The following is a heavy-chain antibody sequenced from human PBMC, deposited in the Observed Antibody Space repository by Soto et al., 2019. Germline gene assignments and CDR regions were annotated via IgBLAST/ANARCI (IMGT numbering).Heavy chain of an antibody. Sequence: LSRRCGVPGASISTDDYSWVWIRQPPGQGLEWIATVHFRGKTYYNVSLKTRLTISLDPSKNLFSLRLTSLTAADTAVYYCATEAAHHEPFARRGR. V-gene: IGHV4-30-2*03. CDR2: VHFRGKT. J-gene: IGHJ2*01. CDR1: GASISTDDYS. CDR3: ATEAAHHEPFAR.